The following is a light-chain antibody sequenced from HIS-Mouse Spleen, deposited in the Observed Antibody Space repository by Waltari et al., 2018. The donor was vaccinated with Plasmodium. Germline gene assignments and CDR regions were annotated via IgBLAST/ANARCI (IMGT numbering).Light chain of an antibody. CDR1: QSVSSN. V-gene: IGKV3-15*01. CDR2: GAS. CDR3: QQYNNWPFT. Sequence: EIVMTQSPATLSVSPGERATLPCRASQSVSSNLAWYQQKPGQAPRRLIYGASTRATGIPARFSGSGSGTEFTLTISSLQSEDFAVYYCQQYNNWPFTFGPGTKVDIK. J-gene: IGKJ3*01.